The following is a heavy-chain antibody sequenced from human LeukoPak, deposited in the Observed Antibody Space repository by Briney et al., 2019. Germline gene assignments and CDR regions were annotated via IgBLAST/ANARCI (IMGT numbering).Heavy chain of an antibody. Sequence: GGSLRLSCAASGFTFSSYAMSWVRQAPGKGLEWVSSISGSGGSTHYADSVKGRFTISRDKTKNTLYLQMNSLRAEDTAVYYCAKSAYYDASGYYREYYFDYWGQGTLVTVSS. CDR1: GFTFSSYA. CDR2: ISGSGGST. CDR3: AKSAYYDASGYYREYYFDY. V-gene: IGHV3-23*01. J-gene: IGHJ4*02. D-gene: IGHD3-22*01.